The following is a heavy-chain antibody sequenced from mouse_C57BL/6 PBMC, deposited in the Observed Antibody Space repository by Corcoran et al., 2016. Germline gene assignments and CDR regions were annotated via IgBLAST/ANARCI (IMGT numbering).Heavy chain of an antibody. CDR3: AREGDYYSNYGFAY. CDR1: GYSITSGYY. J-gene: IGHJ3*01. CDR2: ISYDGSN. V-gene: IGHV3-6*01. Sequence: DVQLQESGPGLVKPSQSLSLTCSVTGYSITSGYYWNWIRQFPGNKLEWMGYISYDGSNNYNPSLKNRISITRDTSKNQFFLKLNSVTTEDTATYYCAREGDYYSNYGFAYWGQGTLVTVSA. D-gene: IGHD2-5*01.